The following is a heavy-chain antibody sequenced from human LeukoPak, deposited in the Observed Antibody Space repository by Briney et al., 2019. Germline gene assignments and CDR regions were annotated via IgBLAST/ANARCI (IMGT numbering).Heavy chain of an antibody. CDR3: AREKMATVVYYYYGMDV. V-gene: IGHV3-7*01. J-gene: IGHJ6*02. CDR1: GFTFSSYW. Sequence: GGSLRLSCAVSGFTFSSYWMSWVRQAPGKGLEWVANIKQDGSEKYYVDSVKGRFTISRDNAKNSLYLQMNSLRAEDTAVYYCAREKMATVVYYYYGMDVWGQGTTVTVSS. CDR2: IKQDGSEK. D-gene: IGHD5-24*01.